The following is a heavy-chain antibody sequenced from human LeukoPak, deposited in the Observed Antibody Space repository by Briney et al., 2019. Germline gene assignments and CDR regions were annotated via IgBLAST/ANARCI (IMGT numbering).Heavy chain of an antibody. CDR1: GFTFSSYS. CDR2: ISGSSSYI. V-gene: IGHV3-21*01. J-gene: IGHJ4*02. D-gene: IGHD3-22*01. Sequence: GGSLRLSCAASGFTFSSYSMNWVRQAPGKGLEWVSSISGSSSYIYYADSVKGRFTISRDNAKNSLYLQMNSLRAEDTAVYYCARGSVGYYSVGFDYWGQGTLATVSS. CDR3: ARGSVGYYSVGFDY.